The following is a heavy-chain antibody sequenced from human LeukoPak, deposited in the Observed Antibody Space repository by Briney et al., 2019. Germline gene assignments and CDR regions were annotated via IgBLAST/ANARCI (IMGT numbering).Heavy chain of an antibody. D-gene: IGHD2-15*01. Sequence: GASVKVSCKASGYTFTGYYMHWVRQAPGQGLEWMGWINPNSGCTNYAQKFQCRVTITRNTSISTAYMELSSLRSEDTAVYYCARGVVVVAARGWFDPWGQGTLVTVSS. CDR2: INPNSGCT. CDR3: ARGVVVVAARGWFDP. V-gene: IGHV1-2*02. CDR1: GYTFTGYY. J-gene: IGHJ5*02.